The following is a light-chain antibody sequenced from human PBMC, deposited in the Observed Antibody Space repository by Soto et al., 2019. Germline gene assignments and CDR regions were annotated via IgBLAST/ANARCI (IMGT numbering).Light chain of an antibody. V-gene: IGLV2-14*01. CDR1: SSDVGGYNY. CDR2: DVS. CDR3: SSYTSRSVL. Sequence: QSALTQPASVSGCPGQSITISCTETSSDVGGYNYVSWYQQHPGKAPKLMIYDVSYRPSGVSSRFSGSKSGDTASLTISGLQAEDEADSYCSSYTSRSVLFGGGTKLTVL. J-gene: IGLJ2*01.